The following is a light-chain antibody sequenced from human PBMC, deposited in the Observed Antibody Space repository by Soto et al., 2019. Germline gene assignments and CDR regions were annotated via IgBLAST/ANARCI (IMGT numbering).Light chain of an antibody. CDR2: GAS. J-gene: IGKJ1*01. CDR3: QQYNEWPSWT. V-gene: IGKV3-15*01. CDR1: QSVSSN. Sequence: EIVMTQSPATLSVSPGERATLSCRASQSVSSNLAWYQQKPGQAPRLLIYGASTRATGIPARFSGSGSGTEFTLTISSLQSEDFAVYYCQQYNEWPSWTFGQGTKVDIK.